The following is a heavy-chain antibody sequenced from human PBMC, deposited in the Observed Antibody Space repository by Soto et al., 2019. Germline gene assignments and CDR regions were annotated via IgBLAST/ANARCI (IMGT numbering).Heavy chain of an antibody. V-gene: IGHV1-69*04. CDR2: IIPILGIA. CDR3: AKSPGMYYYDSSGYYHYDY. Sequence: ASVKVSCKASGYTFTSYGISWVRQAPGQGLEWMGRIIPILGIANYAQKFQGRVTITADKSTSTAYMELSSLRAEDTAVYYCAKSPGMYYYDSSGYYHYDYWGQGTLVTVSS. J-gene: IGHJ4*02. D-gene: IGHD3-22*01. CDR1: GYTFTSYG.